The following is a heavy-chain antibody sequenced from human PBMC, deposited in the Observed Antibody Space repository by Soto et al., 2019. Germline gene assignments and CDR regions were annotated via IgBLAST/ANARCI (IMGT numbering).Heavy chain of an antibody. CDR2: INHSGST. CDR3: ARGRGGAAAGVYYYYYYGMDV. D-gene: IGHD6-13*01. V-gene: IGHV4-34*01. J-gene: IGHJ6*02. CDR1: GGSFSGCY. Sequence: SEALSLSWAGYGGSFSGCYWSGSRQPPGKGLEWIGEINHSGSTNYNPSLKSRVTISVDTSKNQFSLKLSSVTAADTAVYYCARGRGGAAAGVYYYYYYGMDVWGQGTTVT.